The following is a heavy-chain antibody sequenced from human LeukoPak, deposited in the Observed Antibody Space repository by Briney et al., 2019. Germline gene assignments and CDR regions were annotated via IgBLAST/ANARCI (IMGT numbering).Heavy chain of an antibody. CDR3: ARHYSSSWYSSFDY. V-gene: IGHV4-61*02. CDR2: IYTSGST. CDR1: GGSISSGSYY. Sequence: SETLSLTCTVSGGSISSGSYYWSWIRQPAGKGLEWIGRIYTSGSTNYNPSLKSRVTISVDTSKNQFSLKVTSVTAADTAVYYCARHYSSSWYSSFDYWGQGTLVSVSS. J-gene: IGHJ4*02. D-gene: IGHD6-13*01.